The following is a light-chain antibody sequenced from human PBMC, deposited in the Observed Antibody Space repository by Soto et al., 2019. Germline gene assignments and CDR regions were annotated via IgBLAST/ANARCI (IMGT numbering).Light chain of an antibody. CDR3: QQSYRTPHT. V-gene: IGKV1-39*01. Sequence: DIQLTQSPSSLSASLGDRATITCRASQGVSAYLLWYQQKQGRAPKLLIYAASNLLSGVPSRFSGSGSGTNFTLTISRLQREDFATYYCQQSYRTPHTFGQGTKLESK. CDR1: QGVSAY. CDR2: AAS. J-gene: IGKJ2*01.